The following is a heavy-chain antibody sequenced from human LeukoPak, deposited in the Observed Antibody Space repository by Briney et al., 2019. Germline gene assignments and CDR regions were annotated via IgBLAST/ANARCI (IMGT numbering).Heavy chain of an antibody. CDR3: ARHPNLDY. V-gene: IGHV1-2*02. J-gene: IGHJ4*02. Sequence: ASVKVSFTASGYTFTDYYIHWVRQAPGQGLEWMGWINPNSGGTSYAQKFQDRVTLTRDTSIRTAYMELSRLTSDDTAVYYCARHPNLDYWGQGTLFFVSS. CDR2: INPNSGGT. CDR1: GYTFTDYY.